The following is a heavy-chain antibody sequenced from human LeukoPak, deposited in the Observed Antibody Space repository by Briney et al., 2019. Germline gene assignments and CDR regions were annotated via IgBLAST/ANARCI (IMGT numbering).Heavy chain of an antibody. V-gene: IGHV1-2*02. CDR1: GYTFTSYY. Sequence: ASVKVSCKASGYTFTSYYMHWVRQAPGQGLEWMGWINPNSGGTNYAQDFQGRVTMTRDTSISTAYMELSRLTSDDTAVYYCARDLKQWPPLFDYWGQGTLVAVSS. J-gene: IGHJ4*02. D-gene: IGHD6-19*01. CDR2: INPNSGGT. CDR3: ARDLKQWPPLFDY.